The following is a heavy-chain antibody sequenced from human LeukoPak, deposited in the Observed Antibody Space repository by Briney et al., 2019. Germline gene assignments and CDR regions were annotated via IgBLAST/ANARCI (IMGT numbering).Heavy chain of an antibody. J-gene: IGHJ4*02. CDR3: ASSPLGIAPFDY. D-gene: IGHD7-27*01. CDR2: IRNKANRYTT. CDR1: GFTFSDHH. V-gene: IGHV3-72*01. Sequence: GGSLRLSCAASGFTFSDHHMDWVRQAPGEGLEWVARIRNKANRYTTEYAASVKGRFTISRDDSENSLYLQMDSLKTEDTAVYYCASSPLGIAPFDYWGQGTLVTVSS.